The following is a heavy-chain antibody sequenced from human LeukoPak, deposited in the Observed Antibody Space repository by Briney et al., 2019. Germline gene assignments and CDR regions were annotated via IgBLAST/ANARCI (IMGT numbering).Heavy chain of an antibody. J-gene: IGHJ4*02. V-gene: IGHV3-23*01. CDR1: GFTFSRYY. Sequence: GGSLRLSCAASGFTFSRYYMSWVRQTPGKGLEWVSGISGNGVKTFYADSVKGRFTISRDNSKNTLYLQMNSLRAEDTALYYCVKCSSTWYVGHFDCWGQGTPVTVSS. CDR3: VKCSSTWYVGHFDC. CDR2: ISGNGVKT. D-gene: IGHD6-13*01.